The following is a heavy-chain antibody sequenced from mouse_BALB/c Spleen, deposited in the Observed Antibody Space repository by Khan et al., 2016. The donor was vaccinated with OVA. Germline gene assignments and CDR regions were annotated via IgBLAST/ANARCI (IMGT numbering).Heavy chain of an antibody. CDR3: AREGAYYRSDGCFSY. D-gene: IGHD2-14*01. J-gene: IGHJ3*01. CDR2: INPSNGYT. CDR1: GYTFTTYT. Sequence: QVQLKQPGAELARPGASVKMSCKASGYTFTTYTMHWVKQRPGQGLEWIGYINPSNGYTNYNQKFKDKSTLTADKSSSTAYMQLSSLTSDYSAVYYCAREGAYYRSDGCFSYWGQGTLVTVSA. V-gene: IGHV1-4*01.